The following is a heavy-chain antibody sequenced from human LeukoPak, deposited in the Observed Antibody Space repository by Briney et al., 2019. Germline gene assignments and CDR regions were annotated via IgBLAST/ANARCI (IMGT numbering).Heavy chain of an antibody. D-gene: IGHD6-13*01. V-gene: IGHV4-59*01. CDR2: AHYSGST. CDR1: GGYISSYY. J-gene: IGHJ4*02. CDR3: ARGYSSSWNYFDY. Sequence: SETLSLTCSVSGGYISSYYWSWIRQPPGKGLEWIGYAHYSGSTNNNPSLKSRVTTSVDTSKKQFSLKLSSVTAADTAVYYCARGYSSSWNYFDYWGQGTLVTVSS.